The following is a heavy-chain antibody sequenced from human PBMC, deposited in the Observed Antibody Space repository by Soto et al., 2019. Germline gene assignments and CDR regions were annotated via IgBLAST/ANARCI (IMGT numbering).Heavy chain of an antibody. CDR1: GFTFSSYA. CDR3: AREQYTGYSYGYHYYYYYGMDV. V-gene: IGHV3-30-3*01. Sequence: GGSLRLSCAASGFTFSSYAMHWVRQAPGKGLEWVAVISYDGSNKYYADSVKGRFTISRDNSKNTLYLQMNSLRAEDTAVYYCAREQYTGYSYGYHYYYYYGMDVWGQGTTVTVSS. J-gene: IGHJ6*02. D-gene: IGHD5-18*01. CDR2: ISYDGSNK.